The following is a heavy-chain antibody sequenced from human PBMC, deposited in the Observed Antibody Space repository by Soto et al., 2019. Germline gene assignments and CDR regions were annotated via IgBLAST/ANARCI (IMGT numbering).Heavy chain of an antibody. J-gene: IGHJ5*02. CDR2: ISSSSSYI. D-gene: IGHD3-10*01. V-gene: IGHV3-21*01. CDR1: GFTFSSYS. CDR3: ASSITMVRGTFDP. Sequence: PGGSLRLSCAASGFTFSSYSMNWVRQAPGKGLEWVSSISSSSSYIYYADSVKGRFTISRDNAKNSLYLQMNSLRAEDTAVYYCASSITMVRGTFDPWGQGTLVTVSS.